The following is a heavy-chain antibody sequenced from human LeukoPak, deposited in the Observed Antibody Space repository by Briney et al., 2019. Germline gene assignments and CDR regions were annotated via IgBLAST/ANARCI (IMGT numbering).Heavy chain of an antibody. J-gene: IGHJ3*02. Sequence: SETLSLTCTVSGGSISSYYWSWIRQPPGKGLEWIGYIYYSGSTNYNPSLKSRVTISADTSKKQFSLKLSSVTAADTAVYYCASRSSSWFDAFDIWGQGTMVTVSS. D-gene: IGHD6-13*01. CDR1: GGSISSYY. CDR3: ASRSSSWFDAFDI. CDR2: IYYSGST. V-gene: IGHV4-59*01.